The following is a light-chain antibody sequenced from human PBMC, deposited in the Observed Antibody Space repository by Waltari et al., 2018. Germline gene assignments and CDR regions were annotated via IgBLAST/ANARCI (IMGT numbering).Light chain of an antibody. CDR3: QQCGNWPLT. Sequence: RASQKIGYYLAWYQQKPGKAPRLLIYDASNMAAGVPSRFSGSGSGTDFTLTISSLEPEDFVVYYCQQCGNWPLTFGGGTKVEI. V-gene: IGKV3-11*01. CDR1: QKIGYY. CDR2: DAS. J-gene: IGKJ4*01.